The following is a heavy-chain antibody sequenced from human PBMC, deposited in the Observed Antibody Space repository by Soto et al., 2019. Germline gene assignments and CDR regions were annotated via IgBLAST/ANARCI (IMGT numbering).Heavy chain of an antibody. CDR1: GFAFSSSW. CDR2: INFDGSSA. CDR3: ARGPRGWYGFDY. Sequence: EVQLVESGGGLVQPGGSLRLSCADSGFAFSSSWMHWVRQDPGKGLVWVSRINFDGSSADYADSVKGRFTISRDNAKNTLYLEMNSLRAEDTAVYHCARGPRGWYGFDYWGQGTLVTVSS. D-gene: IGHD6-19*01. V-gene: IGHV3-74*01. J-gene: IGHJ4*02.